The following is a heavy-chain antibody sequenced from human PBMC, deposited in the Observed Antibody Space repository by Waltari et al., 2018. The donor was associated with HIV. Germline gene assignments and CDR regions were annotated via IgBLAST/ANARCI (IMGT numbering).Heavy chain of an antibody. CDR1: GYTFTGYY. J-gene: IGHJ4*02. V-gene: IGHV1-2*02. D-gene: IGHD2-15*01. CDR3: ARDPSYGFAACDY. CDR2: INPKNGDT. Sequence: QVQLVQSGAEVKKPGASVKVSCKASGYTFTGYYIHWVRQAPGQGLEWMGWINPKNGDTNLAQNFEGRVTMTRDTSIGAVYMELSSLTSDDTAIYYCARDPSYGFAACDYWGQGTLVTVSS.